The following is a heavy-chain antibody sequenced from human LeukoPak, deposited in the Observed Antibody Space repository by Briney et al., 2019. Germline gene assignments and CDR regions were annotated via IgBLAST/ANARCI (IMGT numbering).Heavy chain of an antibody. D-gene: IGHD6-25*01. CDR3: ARSSGTGTFSY. J-gene: IGHJ4*02. CDR1: GDSISRSTYY. Sequence: PSQTLSLTCTVSGDSISRSTYYWAWIRQPPGKGLEWIGSVYYGRSPYFNPSLESRATISVDTSKNHFSLKMSSVAAADTAVYYCARSSGTGTFSYWGQGTLVTVSS. V-gene: IGHV4-39*02. CDR2: VYYGRSP.